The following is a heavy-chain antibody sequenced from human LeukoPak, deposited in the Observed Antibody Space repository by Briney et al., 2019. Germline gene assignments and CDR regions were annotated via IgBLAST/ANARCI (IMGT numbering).Heavy chain of an antibody. CDR3: ARVGSSSDYYYYMDV. J-gene: IGHJ6*03. V-gene: IGHV4-59*01. D-gene: IGHD6-6*01. CDR2: IYYSGST. Sequence: SETLSLTCAVSGGSISSYYWSWIRQPPGKGLEWIGYIYYSGSTNYNPSLKSRVTISVDTSKNQFSLKLSSVTAADTAVYYCARVGSSSDYYYYMDVWGKGTTVTVSS. CDR1: GGSISSYY.